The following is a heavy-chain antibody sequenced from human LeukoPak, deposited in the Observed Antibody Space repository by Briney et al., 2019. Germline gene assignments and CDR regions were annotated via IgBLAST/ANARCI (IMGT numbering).Heavy chain of an antibody. CDR3: AKDPGYFDWLPEFDY. J-gene: IGHJ4*02. CDR2: ISGSGGST. Sequence: PGGSLRLSCAASGFTFSSYAMSWVRQAPGKGLEWVSAISGSGGSTYYADSVKGRFTISRDNSKNTLYLQMNSLRAEDTAVYYCAKDPGYFDWLPEFDYWGQGTLVTVSS. V-gene: IGHV3-23*01. CDR1: GFTFSSYA. D-gene: IGHD3-9*01.